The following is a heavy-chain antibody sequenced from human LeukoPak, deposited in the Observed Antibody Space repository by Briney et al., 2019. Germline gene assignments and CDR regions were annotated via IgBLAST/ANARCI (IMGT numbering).Heavy chain of an antibody. CDR3: ARVAYCGGDCYSFDY. V-gene: IGHV4-59*01. D-gene: IGHD2-21*02. CDR2: IYYSGST. Sequence: SETLSLTCTVSGGSISGYYWSWIRQPPGKGLEWIAYIYYSGSTNYNPSLKSRVTISVDTSEKQFSLKLSSVTAADTAVYYCARVAYCGGDCYSFDYWGQGTLVTVSS. CDR1: GGSISGYY. J-gene: IGHJ4*02.